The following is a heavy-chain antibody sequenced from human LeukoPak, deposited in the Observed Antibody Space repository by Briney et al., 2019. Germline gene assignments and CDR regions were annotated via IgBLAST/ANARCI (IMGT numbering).Heavy chain of an antibody. CDR3: ASQSYYYGMDV. CDR2: IYYSGST. J-gene: IGHJ6*02. Sequence: SETLSLTCTVSGDSFRSYYWSWIRQPPGKGLEWIGYIYYSGSTNYNPSLKSRVTISVDTSKNQFSLKLSSVTAADTAVYYCASQSYYYGMDVWGQGTTVTVSS. V-gene: IGHV4-59*01. CDR1: GDSFRSYY.